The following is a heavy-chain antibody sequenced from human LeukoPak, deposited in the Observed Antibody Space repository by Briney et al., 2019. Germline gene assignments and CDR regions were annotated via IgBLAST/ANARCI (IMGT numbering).Heavy chain of an antibody. V-gene: IGHV3-30*04. CDR3: ARNPAKVFPAVY. CDR2: ISRDGSDK. CDR1: GFTFSSYS. D-gene: IGHD2-2*01. Sequence: PGGSLRLSCAASGFTFSSYSVHWVRQAPGKGLEWVAVISRDGSDKFYADPVKGRFTISRDNSKNTLYLQTNNLRAEDTAVYYCARNPAKVFPAVYWGQGTLVTVSS. J-gene: IGHJ4*02.